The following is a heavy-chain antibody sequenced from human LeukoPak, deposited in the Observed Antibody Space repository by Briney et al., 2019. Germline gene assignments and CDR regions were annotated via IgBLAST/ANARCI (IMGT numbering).Heavy chain of an antibody. CDR2: ISSSGTTI. CDR1: GFTFSSYE. V-gene: IGHV3-48*03. J-gene: IGHJ4*02. Sequence: GGSLRLSCAASGFTFSSYEMNWVRQAPGKGLEWVSYISSSGTTIYYADSVKGRFTISRDNAKNSLYLQMNSLRAEDTAVYYCVIGLFEEQQPYWGQGTLVTVSS. D-gene: IGHD6-13*01. CDR3: VIGLFEEQQPY.